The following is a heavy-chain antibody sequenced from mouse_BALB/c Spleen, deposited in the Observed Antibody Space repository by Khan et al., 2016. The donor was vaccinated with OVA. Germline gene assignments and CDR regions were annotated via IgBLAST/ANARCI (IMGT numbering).Heavy chain of an antibody. CDR2: ISTYYGDA. V-gene: IGHV1S137*01. CDR3: AGDGSSSVFAY. CDR1: GYTFTEYA. Sequence: QVQLQQSGTELVRPGVSVKISCKGSGYTFTEYAMNWVKQSHGKSLEWIGVISTYYGDASYNQKFKGKATLTVDKSSSTAYMQLTRLTSEDSASYYCAGDGSSSVFAYWGQGTLVTVSA. J-gene: IGHJ3*01. D-gene: IGHD1-1*01.